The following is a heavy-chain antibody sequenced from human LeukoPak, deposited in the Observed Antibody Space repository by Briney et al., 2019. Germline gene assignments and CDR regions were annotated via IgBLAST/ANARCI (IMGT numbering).Heavy chain of an antibody. J-gene: IGHJ6*02. D-gene: IGHD3-22*01. CDR3: ARHYYDSSGYYYVGYYYYGMDV. CDR2: MNPNSGNT. Sequence: ASVKVSCKASGYTFTSYDINWVRQATGQGLEWMGWMNPNSGNTGYAQKFQGRVTMTRNTSISTAYMELSSLRSEDTAVYYCARHYYDSSGYYYVGYYYYGMDVWGQGTTVTVSS. CDR1: GYTFTSYD. V-gene: IGHV1-8*01.